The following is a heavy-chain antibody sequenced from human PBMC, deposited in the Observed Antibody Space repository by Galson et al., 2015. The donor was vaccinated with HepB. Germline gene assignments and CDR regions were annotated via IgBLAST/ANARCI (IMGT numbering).Heavy chain of an antibody. CDR1: GYTFTRYA. CDR2: INTNTGNP. CDR3: ARERRFSTMVRGVITPLPYFDY. D-gene: IGHD3-10*01. Sequence: SVKVSCKASGYTFTRYAMNWVRQAPGQGLEWMGRINTNTGNPTYAQGFTGRFVFSLDTSVSTAYLQISSLKAEDTAVYYCARERRFSTMVRGVITPLPYFDYWGQGTLVTVSS. J-gene: IGHJ4*02. V-gene: IGHV7-4-1*02.